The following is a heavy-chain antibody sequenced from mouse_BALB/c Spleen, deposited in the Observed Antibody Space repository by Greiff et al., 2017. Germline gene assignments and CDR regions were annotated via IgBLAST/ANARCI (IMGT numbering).Heavy chain of an antibody. CDR2: IDPENGNT. J-gene: IGHJ3*01. Sequence: VQLQQSGAELVRPGALVKLSCKASGFNIKDYYMHWVKQRPEQGLEWIGWIDPENGNTIYDPKFQGKASITADTSSNTAYLQLSSLTSEDTAVYYCARGNYGNAWFAYWGQGTLVTVSA. D-gene: IGHD2-1*01. CDR3: ARGNYGNAWFAY. CDR1: GFNIKDYY. V-gene: IGHV14-1*02.